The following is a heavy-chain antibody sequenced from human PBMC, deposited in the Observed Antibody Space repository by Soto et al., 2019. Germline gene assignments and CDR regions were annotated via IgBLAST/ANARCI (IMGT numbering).Heavy chain of an antibody. Sequence: ASATLSLTCSVSGGTISGYYWTWIRPPAGKGLEWIGRIYSSGNTKYNPSLQSRVTMSLDTSNNQFSLRLTSVTAADTAVYYCARGQRFSDWFDPWGQGTLVTVSS. V-gene: IGHV4-4*07. CDR1: GGTISGYY. J-gene: IGHJ5*02. CDR3: ARGQRFSDWFDP. D-gene: IGHD3-3*01. CDR2: IYSSGNT.